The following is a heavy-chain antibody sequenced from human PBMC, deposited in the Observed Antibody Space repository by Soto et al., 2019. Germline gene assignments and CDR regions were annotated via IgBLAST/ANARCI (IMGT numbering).Heavy chain of an antibody. CDR3: SRGDREDTAVVIGARPGEYGMDV. CDR2: ISYDGARK. Sequence: GGSLRLSCAASGFTFSIYAMHGVRQAPGKGLEWVAVISYDGARKAYANSVKGRFTISRDTSKNTLYLQMNSLRVEDTAAYYCSRGDREDTAVVIGARPGEYGMDVWGRGTTVTVSS. CDR1: GFTFSIYA. V-gene: IGHV3-30-3*01. D-gene: IGHD2-15*01. J-gene: IGHJ6*02.